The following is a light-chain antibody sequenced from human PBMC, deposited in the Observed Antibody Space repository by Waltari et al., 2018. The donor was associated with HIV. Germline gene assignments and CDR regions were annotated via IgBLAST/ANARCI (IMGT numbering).Light chain of an antibody. J-gene: IGKJ2*01. V-gene: IGKV1-39*01. CDR2: GAS. CDR1: QSINDY. Sequence: DIQMTQSPPSLSASVGDRVTITCRTSQSINDYLNWYQQKPGKAPKLLIYGASTLERGVPSRFSGSGSGREFTLTISRLQPEDCATYYCQQSYNMHTFGQGTKVDIK. CDR3: QQSYNMHT.